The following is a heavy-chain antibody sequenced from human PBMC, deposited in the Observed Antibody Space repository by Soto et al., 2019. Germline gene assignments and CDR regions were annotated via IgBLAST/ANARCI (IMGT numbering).Heavy chain of an antibody. CDR1: GFTFNNYA. CDR3: AEDIIYFEY. CDR2: ISGNGGST. J-gene: IGHJ4*02. Sequence: GGSLRLSCAVSGFTFNNYAMTWVRQAPGNGLEWVSSISGNGGSTYYADSVKGRFTISRDNSKNTLYLQMNSLRAEDTAVYYCAEDIIYFEYWGQGILVTVSS. V-gene: IGHV3-23*01.